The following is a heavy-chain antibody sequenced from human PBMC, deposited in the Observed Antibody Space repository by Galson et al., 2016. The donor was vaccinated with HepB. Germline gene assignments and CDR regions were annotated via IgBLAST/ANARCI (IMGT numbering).Heavy chain of an antibody. Sequence: SLRLSCAASGFTFSSFGMHWVRQAPGKGLEWVALISYDGNNKYYADSVKGRFTISRDNSKNTLYLQMNSLRPEDTAVFYCAKVRSGRSKYGMDVWGQGTTVTVSS. J-gene: IGHJ6*02. CDR2: ISYDGNNK. D-gene: IGHD3-10*01. CDR3: AKVRSGRSKYGMDV. CDR1: GFTFSSFG. V-gene: IGHV3-30*18.